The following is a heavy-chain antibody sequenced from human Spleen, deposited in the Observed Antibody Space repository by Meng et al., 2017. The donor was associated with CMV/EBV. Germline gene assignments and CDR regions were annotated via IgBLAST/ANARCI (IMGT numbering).Heavy chain of an antibody. CDR1: GFIFKHSW. CDR3: TTDPRD. Sequence: GESLKISCAASGFIFKHSWMSWVRQVPGKGLEWLGRIKSKREGGTTEYAAPVRGRFTVSRDDSQNTAYLQMSSLKTEDTGVYYCTTDPRDWGQGTLVTVSS. J-gene: IGHJ4*02. V-gene: IGHV3-15*01. CDR2: IKSKREGGTT.